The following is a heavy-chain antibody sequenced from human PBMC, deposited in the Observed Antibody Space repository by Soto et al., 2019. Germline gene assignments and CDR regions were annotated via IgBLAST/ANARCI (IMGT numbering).Heavy chain of an antibody. D-gene: IGHD3-10*01. CDR1: GFTFSSYG. V-gene: IGHV3-33*01. CDR3: ARGRSTMVRGVMESVFDY. CDR2: IWYDGSNK. Sequence: QVQLVESGGGVVQPGRSLRLSCAASGFTFSSYGMHWVRQAPGKGLEWVAVIWYDGSNKYYADSVKGRFTISRDNSKNTLYLQMNSLRAEDTAVYYCARGRSTMVRGVMESVFDYWGQGTLVTVSS. J-gene: IGHJ4*02.